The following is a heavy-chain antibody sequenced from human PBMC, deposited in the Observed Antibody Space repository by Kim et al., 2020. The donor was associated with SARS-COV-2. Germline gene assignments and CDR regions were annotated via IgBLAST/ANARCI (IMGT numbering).Heavy chain of an antibody. CDR2: ISSSGSTI. CDR1: GFTFSSYE. J-gene: IGHJ3*01. Sequence: GGSLRLSCAASGFTFSSYEMNWVRQAPGKGLEWVSYISSSGSTIYYADSVKGRFTISRDNAKNSLYLQMNSLRAEDTAVYYCARDRGWGYYDSSGSNWGQGTMVTVSS. D-gene: IGHD3-22*01. V-gene: IGHV3-48*03. CDR3: ARDRGWGYYDSSGSN.